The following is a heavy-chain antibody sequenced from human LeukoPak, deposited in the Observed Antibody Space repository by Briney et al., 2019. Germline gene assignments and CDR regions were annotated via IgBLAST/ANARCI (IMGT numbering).Heavy chain of an antibody. CDR3: ARIETYSSGWYDALFDY. Sequence: SETLSLTCAVYGGSFSGYYWGWIRQPPGKGLEWIGEINHSGSTNYNPSLKSRVTISVDTSKNHFSLKLTSVTAADTAVYYCARIETYSSGWYDALFDYWGQGTLVTVSS. D-gene: IGHD6-19*01. CDR1: GGSFSGYY. V-gene: IGHV4-34*01. J-gene: IGHJ4*02. CDR2: INHSGST.